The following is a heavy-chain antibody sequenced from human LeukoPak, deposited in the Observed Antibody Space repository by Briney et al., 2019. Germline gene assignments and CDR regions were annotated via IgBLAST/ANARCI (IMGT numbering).Heavy chain of an antibody. CDR3: ARGRKIDY. J-gene: IGHJ4*02. CDR1: GGSFSGYY. CDR2: INHSGST. V-gene: IGHV4-34*01. Sequence: SETLSLTCAVYGGSFSGYYWSWIRQPPGRGLEWIGEINHSGSTNYNPSLKSRVTISVDTSKNQFSLKLSFVTAADTAVYYCARGRKIDYWGQGTLVTVSS.